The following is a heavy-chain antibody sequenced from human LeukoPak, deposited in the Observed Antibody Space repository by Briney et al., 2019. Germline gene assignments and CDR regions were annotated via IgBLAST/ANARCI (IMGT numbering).Heavy chain of an antibody. V-gene: IGHV1-46*01. J-gene: IGHJ5*02. Sequence: ASVKVSCKASGYTFTAYYIHWVRRAPGQGLEWMGIINPSGGSTSYAQKFQGRVTMTRDTSTSTVYMELSSLRSEDTAVYYCARDRPRYFDWSHLKANWFDPWGQGTLVTVSS. CDR3: ARDRPRYFDWSHLKANWFDP. D-gene: IGHD3-9*01. CDR1: GYTFTAYY. CDR2: INPSGGST.